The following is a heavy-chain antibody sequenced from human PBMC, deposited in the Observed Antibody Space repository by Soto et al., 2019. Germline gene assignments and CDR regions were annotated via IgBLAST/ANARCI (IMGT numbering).Heavy chain of an antibody. CDR1: GGTFSSYA. D-gene: IGHD3-3*01. CDR2: IIPIFGTA. CDR3: ARGLLRFLEWSNSYGMDV. Sequence: RASVKVSCKASGGTFSSYAISWVRQAPGQGLEWMGGIIPIFGTANYAQKFQGRVTITADKSTSTAYMELSSLRSEDTAVYYCARGLLRFLEWSNSYGMDVWGQGTTVTVSS. J-gene: IGHJ6*02. V-gene: IGHV1-69*06.